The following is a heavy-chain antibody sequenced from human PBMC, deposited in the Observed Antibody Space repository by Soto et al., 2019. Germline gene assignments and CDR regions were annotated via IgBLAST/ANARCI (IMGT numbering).Heavy chain of an antibody. Sequence: PGGSLRLSCAASGFRFSDYSMNWVRQAPGRGLEWVSYISSSSFTIHYADSVEGRFTISRDNAKNSLYLQMNSLRAEDTAVYYCARGIARGDIVVVPAAMPEGYYYYYMDVWGKGTTVTVSS. CDR3: ARGIARGDIVVVPAAMPEGYYYYYMDV. D-gene: IGHD2-2*01. CDR1: GFRFSDYS. CDR2: ISSSSFTI. V-gene: IGHV3-48*04. J-gene: IGHJ6*03.